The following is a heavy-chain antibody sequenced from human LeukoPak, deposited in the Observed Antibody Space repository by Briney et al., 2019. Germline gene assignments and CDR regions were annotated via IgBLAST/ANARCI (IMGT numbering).Heavy chain of an antibody. D-gene: IGHD6-13*01. CDR1: GFTFSSYA. CDR3: ARDLDSSSWYNWFDP. Sequence: GGSLRLSCAASGFTFSSYAMHWVRQAPGKGLEWVAVISYDGSNKYYADSVKGRFTISRDNSKNTLYLQMNSLRAEDTAAYYCARDLDSSSWYNWFDPWGQGTLVTVSS. J-gene: IGHJ5*02. V-gene: IGHV3-30-3*01. CDR2: ISYDGSNK.